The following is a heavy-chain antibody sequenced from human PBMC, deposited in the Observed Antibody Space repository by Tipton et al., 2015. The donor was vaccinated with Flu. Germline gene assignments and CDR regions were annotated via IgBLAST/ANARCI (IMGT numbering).Heavy chain of an antibody. D-gene: IGHD5/OR15-5a*01. CDR1: GGSISSGSYF. V-gene: IGHV4-61*09. CDR3: ARHERGVSTFP. J-gene: IGHJ5*02. CDR2: ISTSGST. Sequence: TLSLICTVSGGSISSGSYFWGWIRQPAGEGLEWIGHISTSGSTNYNPSLKSRLTLSVDTSKNQFSLRLTSVTATDTALYYCARHERGVSTFPWGQGTLVTVSS.